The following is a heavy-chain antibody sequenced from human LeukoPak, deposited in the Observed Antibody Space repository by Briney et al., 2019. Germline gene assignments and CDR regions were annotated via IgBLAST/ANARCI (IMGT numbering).Heavy chain of an antibody. J-gene: IGHJ4*02. V-gene: IGHV3-11*01. CDR3: ARMYEQWLGTGTFDY. CDR1: GFTFSDYY. D-gene: IGHD6-19*01. Sequence: KSGGSLRLSCAASGFTFSDYYMSWIRQAPGRGLEWVSYISSSGSTIYYADSVKGRFTISRDNAKNSLYLQMNSLRAEDTAVYYCARMYEQWLGTGTFDYWGQGTLVTVSS. CDR2: ISSSGSTI.